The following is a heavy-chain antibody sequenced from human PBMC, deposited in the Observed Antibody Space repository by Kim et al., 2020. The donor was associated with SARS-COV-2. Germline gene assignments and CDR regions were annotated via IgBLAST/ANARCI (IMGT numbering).Heavy chain of an antibody. D-gene: IGHD2-15*01. CDR2: INHSGST. V-gene: IGHV4-34*01. CDR1: GGSFSGYY. CDR3: ARGPRRDVVVVAATGNWFDP. J-gene: IGHJ5*02. Sequence: SETLSLTCAVYGGSFSGYYWSWIRQPPGKGLEWIGEINHSGSTNYNPSLKSRVTISVDTSKNQFSLKLSSVTAADTAVYYCARGPRRDVVVVAATGNWFDPWGQGTLVTVSS.